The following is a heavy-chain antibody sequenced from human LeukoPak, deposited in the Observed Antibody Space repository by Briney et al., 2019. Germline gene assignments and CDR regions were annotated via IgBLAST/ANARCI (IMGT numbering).Heavy chain of an antibody. V-gene: IGHV1-8*01. D-gene: IGHD3-3*01. CDR1: GYTFTNYD. Sequence: ASVKVSRKASGYTFTNYDINWVRQATGQGLEWMGWMNPNSGNTGYAQKFQGRVTMTRNTSISTAYMELSSLRSEDTAVYYCARLHDFWGEDAFDTWGQGTMVTVSS. J-gene: IGHJ3*02. CDR2: MNPNSGNT. CDR3: ARLHDFWGEDAFDT.